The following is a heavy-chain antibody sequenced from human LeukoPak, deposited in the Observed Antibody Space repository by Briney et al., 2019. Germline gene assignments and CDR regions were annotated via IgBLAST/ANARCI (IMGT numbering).Heavy chain of an antibody. D-gene: IGHD3-10*01. J-gene: IGHJ5*02. Sequence: SETLSLTCSVSGGSFSTYFWNWIRQPARKGLEWIGRISTSGSTTYNPSLKSRVTMSVDTSKNQFSLSLRSVTAADTAVYYCARDDRVEGGENWFDPWGRGTLVIVSS. CDR2: ISTSGST. CDR3: ARDDRVEGGENWFDP. CDR1: GGSFSTYF. V-gene: IGHV4-4*07.